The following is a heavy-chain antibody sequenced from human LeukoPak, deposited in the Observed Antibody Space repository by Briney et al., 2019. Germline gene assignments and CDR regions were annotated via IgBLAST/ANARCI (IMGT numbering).Heavy chain of an antibody. CDR2: IYYSGST. Sequence: KPSETLSLTCTVSGGSISSYYWSWIRQPPGKGLEWIGYIYYSGSTNYNPSLKSRVTISVDTSKNQFSLKLSSVTAADTAVYCCARDSLVGATRHAFDIWGQGTMVTVSS. CDR1: GGSISSYY. CDR3: ARDSLVGATRHAFDI. J-gene: IGHJ3*02. V-gene: IGHV4-59*01. D-gene: IGHD1-26*01.